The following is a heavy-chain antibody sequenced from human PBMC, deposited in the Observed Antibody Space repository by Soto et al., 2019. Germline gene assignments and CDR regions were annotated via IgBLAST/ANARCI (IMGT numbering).Heavy chain of an antibody. CDR3: AREKPVYDISTDLAC. CDR2: INPSGGST. CDR1: AYTFTSYY. J-gene: IGHJ1*01. D-gene: IGHD3-9*01. Sequence: GASVKVSCKPSAYTFTSYYLHWVRQAPGHGLEWVGIINPSGGSTSYAQNFHGRVTMTTDTTTNGVHMQLKSLRSDATATHFCAREKPVYDISTDLACWVYGPLVTVSS. V-gene: IGHV1-46*01.